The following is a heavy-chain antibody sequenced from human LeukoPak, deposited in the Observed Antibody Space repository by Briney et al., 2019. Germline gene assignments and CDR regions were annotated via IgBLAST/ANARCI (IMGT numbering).Heavy chain of an antibody. V-gene: IGHV3-73*01. CDR3: TSGLSVLRSNNTPVDY. D-gene: IGHD4-17*01. Sequence: GGSLRLSCAASGFTFSGSAMHWVRQASGKGLEWVGRIRSKTNNYATAYAASVKGRFIISRDDSMNTAYLRMNSLKTEDTAVYYCTSGLSVLRSNNTPVDYWGQGTLVTVSS. CDR1: GFTFSGSA. CDR2: IRSKTNNYAT. J-gene: IGHJ4*02.